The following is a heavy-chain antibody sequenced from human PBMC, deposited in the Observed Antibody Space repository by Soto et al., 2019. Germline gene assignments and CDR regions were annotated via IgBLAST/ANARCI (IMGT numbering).Heavy chain of an antibody. Sequence: PSETLSLTRDVYGGSFNDYYWSWIRQPPGGGLEWIGEINHRGYANYNPSLESRVTLSVETSKVQFFLKLTSLTAADTAVYFCAREKERGGLFDFWGQGILVTVSS. J-gene: IGHJ5*01. D-gene: IGHD1-1*01. CDR1: GGSFNDYY. V-gene: IGHV4-34*01. CDR3: AREKERGGLFDF. CDR2: INHRGYA.